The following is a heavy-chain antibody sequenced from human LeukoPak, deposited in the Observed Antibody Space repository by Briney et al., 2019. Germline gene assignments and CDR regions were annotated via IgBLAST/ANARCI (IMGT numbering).Heavy chain of an antibody. CDR2: IYYSGST. D-gene: IGHD3-3*02. Sequence: SETLSLTCTVSGGSISSYYWSWIRQPPGKGLEWIGYIYYSGSTNYNPSLKSRVTISVDTSKNQFSLKLSSVTAADTAVYYCARDTFMGGYFDYWGQGTLVTVSS. V-gene: IGHV4-59*01. CDR3: ARDTFMGGYFDY. CDR1: GGSISSYY. J-gene: IGHJ4*02.